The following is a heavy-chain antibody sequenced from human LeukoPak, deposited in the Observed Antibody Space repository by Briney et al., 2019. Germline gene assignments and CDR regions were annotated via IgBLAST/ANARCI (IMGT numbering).Heavy chain of an antibody. CDR3: ARLEADDYGDRGSPGTPNAQSN. V-gene: IGHV4-39*01. J-gene: IGHJ4*02. CDR1: GGSISCSSYY. D-gene: IGHD4-17*01. CDR2: IYYSGST. Sequence: SETLSLTCTVSGGSISCSSYYWGWIRQPPGKGLEWIGSIYYSGSTYYSPSLKSRVTISVDTSKNQFSLRLSSVTAADTAVFYCARLEADDYGDRGSPGTPNAQSNWGQGTLVTVSS.